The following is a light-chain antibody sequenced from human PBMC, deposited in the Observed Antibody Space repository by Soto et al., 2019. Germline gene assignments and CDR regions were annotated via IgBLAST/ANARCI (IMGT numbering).Light chain of an antibody. V-gene: IGLV2-14*01. CDR1: SSDVGDYNY. J-gene: IGLJ3*02. CDR3: LSHTGSRTL. Sequence: QSALTQPASVSGSPGQSITFSCTGASSDVGDYNYVSWYQEHPGQVPKLIIFEVTTRPSGVSDRFSGSRSGNTASLTISGLQAEDEADYYCLSHTGSRTLFGGGTQLTVL. CDR2: EVT.